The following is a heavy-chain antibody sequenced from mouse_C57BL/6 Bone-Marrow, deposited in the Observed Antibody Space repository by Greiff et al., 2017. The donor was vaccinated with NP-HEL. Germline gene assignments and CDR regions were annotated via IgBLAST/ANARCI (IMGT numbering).Heavy chain of an antibody. V-gene: IGHV3-6*01. Sequence: DVKLQESGPGLVKPSQSLSLTCSVTGYSITSGYYWNWIRQFPGNKLEWMGYISYDGSNNYNPSLKNRISITRDTSKNQFFLKLNSVTTEDTATYYCAREGIYYDYDGGVYYAMDYWGQGTSVTVSS. CDR2: ISYDGSN. J-gene: IGHJ4*01. CDR3: AREGIYYDYDGGVYYAMDY. D-gene: IGHD2-4*01. CDR1: GYSITSGYY.